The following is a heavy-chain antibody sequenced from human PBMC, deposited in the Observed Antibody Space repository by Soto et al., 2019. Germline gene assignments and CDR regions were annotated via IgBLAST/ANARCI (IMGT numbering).Heavy chain of an antibody. CDR1: GGSITSGNC. CDR2: SSLNGDI. J-gene: IGHJ4*03. V-gene: IGHV4-4*02. Sequence: QVQLQESGPGLVESSETLSLTCAVYGGSITSGNCWTWGRQSPGKELEWIGESSLNGDINYCPSLKSRFTVSMDMSRNHLSLRLTSVTAADTAVYYCAARETRSDGPVGGLWTVVTVSS. CDR3: AARETRSDGPV. D-gene: IGHD3-16*01.